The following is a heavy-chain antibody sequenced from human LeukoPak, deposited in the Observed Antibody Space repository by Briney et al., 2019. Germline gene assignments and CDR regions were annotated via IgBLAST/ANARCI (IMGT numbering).Heavy chain of an antibody. J-gene: IGHJ4*02. CDR1: GGSISSYY. V-gene: IGHV4-59*01. CDR3: ASADIAVAGSFDY. CDR2: IYYSGST. Sequence: SETLSLTCTVSGGSISSYYWSWIRQPPGKGLEWIGYIYYSGSTNYNPSLKSRVTISVDTSKNQFSLKLSSVTAADTAVYYCASADIAVAGSFDYWGQGTLVTVSS. D-gene: IGHD6-19*01.